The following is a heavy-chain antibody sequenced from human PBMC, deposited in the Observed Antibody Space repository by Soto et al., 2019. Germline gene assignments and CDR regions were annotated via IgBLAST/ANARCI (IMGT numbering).Heavy chain of an antibody. CDR2: IYYSGST. CDR1: GGAISRSSSY. V-gene: IGHV4-39*01. CDR3: AGLNYDILTGSSQPPPYYYGMDV. D-gene: IGHD3-9*01. J-gene: IGHJ6*02. Sequence: SATLSLTDTVSGGAISRSSSYWAWIRQRPGKGLLWIGSIYYSGSTYYNPSLKSRVTISVDTSKNQFSLKLSSVTAADTAVYYCAGLNYDILTGSSQPPPYYYGMDVWGQGTTVT.